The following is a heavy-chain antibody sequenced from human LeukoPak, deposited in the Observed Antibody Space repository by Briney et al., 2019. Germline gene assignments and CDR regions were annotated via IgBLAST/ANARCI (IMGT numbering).Heavy chain of an antibody. V-gene: IGHV1-8*01. CDR1: GHTFTSYD. D-gene: IGHD6-13*01. Sequence: ASVKVSCKASGHTFTSYDINWVRQATGQGLEWMGWMNPNSGNTGYAQKFQGRVTMTRNTSISTAYMELSSLRSEDTAVYYCARGQRKQHTLYYFDYWGQGTLVTVSS. J-gene: IGHJ4*02. CDR3: ARGQRKQHTLYYFDY. CDR2: MNPNSGNT.